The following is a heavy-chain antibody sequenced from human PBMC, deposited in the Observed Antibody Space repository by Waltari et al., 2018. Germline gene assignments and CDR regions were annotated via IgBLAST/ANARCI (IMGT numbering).Heavy chain of an antibody. Sequence: EVHLVESGGGLVQPGGSLRLSCAASGFTFTDYWMSWVRQAPGKGPEWGGKIQKDGREKNYVDCVKGRFTISRDNAKDSVYLQMNSLRADDTTMYYCVRDHWGPDYWGQGTLVTVSS. D-gene: IGHD7-27*01. CDR1: GFTFTDYW. V-gene: IGHV3-7*01. CDR3: VRDHWGPDY. J-gene: IGHJ4*02. CDR2: IQKDGREK.